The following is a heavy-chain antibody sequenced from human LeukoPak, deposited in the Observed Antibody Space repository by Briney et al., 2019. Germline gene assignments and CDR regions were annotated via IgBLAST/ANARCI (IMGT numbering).Heavy chain of an antibody. J-gene: IGHJ4*02. V-gene: IGHV4-38-2*02. D-gene: IGHD1-26*01. CDR1: GYSISSGYY. CDR3: ASLTPGKRETDY. CDR2: IYHSGST. Sequence: SETLSLTCTVSGYSISSGYYWGWIRQPPGKGLEWIGSIYHSGSTYYNPSLKSRVTISVDTSKNQFSLKLSSVTAADTAVYYCASLTPGKRETDYWGQGTLVAVSS.